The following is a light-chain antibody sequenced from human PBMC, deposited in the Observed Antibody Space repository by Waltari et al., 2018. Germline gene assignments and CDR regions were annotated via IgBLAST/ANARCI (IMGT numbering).Light chain of an antibody. CDR3: HSRETFSTRL. CDR1: TLRRYY. CDR2: GPG. V-gene: IGLV3-19*01. Sequence: SSDLTQDPSVSVALGQTVRITCQGDTLRRYYASWYQQRPGQAPVLVLYGPGNRPSGCPDRFSGSTSGNTASLPITGAQAEDEADYYCHSRETFSTRLFGGGTRLTV. J-gene: IGLJ2*01.